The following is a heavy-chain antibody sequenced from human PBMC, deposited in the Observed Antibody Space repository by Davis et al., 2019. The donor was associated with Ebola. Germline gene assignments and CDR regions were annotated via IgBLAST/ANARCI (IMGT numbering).Heavy chain of an antibody. Sequence: MPSETLSLTCAVYGGSFSGYYLSWIRQPPGKGLEWIGEINHSGSTNYNPSLKSRVTISVDTSKNQFSLKLSSVTAADTAVYYCARRGIPTFYGMDVWGQGTTVTVSS. V-gene: IGHV4-34*01. CDR2: INHSGST. CDR1: GGSFSGYY. J-gene: IGHJ6*02. CDR3: ARRGIPTFYGMDV. D-gene: IGHD2-2*02.